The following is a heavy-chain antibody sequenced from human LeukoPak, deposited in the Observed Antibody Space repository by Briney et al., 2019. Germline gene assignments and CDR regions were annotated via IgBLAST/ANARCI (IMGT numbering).Heavy chain of an antibody. V-gene: IGHV5-51*01. CDR3: ARADTVTTIDF. Sequence: GESLKISCKGSEYTFTKYWITWVRQMPGKGLEWMGIIYPGDSDTRYSPSFQGQVTISADKSVSTAYLRWSSLKASDTAIYYCARADTVTTIDFWGQGTLVTVSS. CDR2: IYPGDSDT. CDR1: EYTFTKYW. D-gene: IGHD4-17*01. J-gene: IGHJ4*02.